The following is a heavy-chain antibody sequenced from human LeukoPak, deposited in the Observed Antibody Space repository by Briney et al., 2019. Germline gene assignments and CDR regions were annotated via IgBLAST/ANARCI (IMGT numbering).Heavy chain of an antibody. Sequence: SETLSLTCAVYGGSFSGYYWSWIRQPPGKGLEWIGEINHSGSTNYNPSLKSRVTISVDTSKNQFSLKLSSVTAADTAVYYCARAVYGSGNSPRGHWGQGTLVTVSS. D-gene: IGHD3-10*01. CDR1: GGSFSGYY. J-gene: IGHJ4*02. V-gene: IGHV4-34*01. CDR2: INHSGST. CDR3: ARAVYGSGNSPRGH.